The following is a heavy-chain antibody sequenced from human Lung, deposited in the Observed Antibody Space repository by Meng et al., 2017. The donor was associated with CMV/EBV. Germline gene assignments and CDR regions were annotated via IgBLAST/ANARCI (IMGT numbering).Heavy chain of an antibody. J-gene: IGHJ5*02. D-gene: IGHD3-10*01. CDR1: GGSISSGGYY. CDR3: ARASYGSGSPLGESWFDP. Sequence: QVQLQGSGPGLVKPSRTLSLTCTVSGGSISSGGYYWSWIRQHPGKGLEWIGYIHSSGSTYYNPSLRSRLTISVDTSKNQFSLKLSSVTAADTAVYYCARASYGSGSPLGESWFDPWGQGTLVTVSS. CDR2: IHSSGST. V-gene: IGHV4-31*03.